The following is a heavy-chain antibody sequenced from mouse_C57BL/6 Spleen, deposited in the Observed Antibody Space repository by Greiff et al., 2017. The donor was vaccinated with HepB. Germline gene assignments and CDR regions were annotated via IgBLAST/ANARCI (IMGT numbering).Heavy chain of an antibody. CDR2: INPSNGGT. CDR3: ARFRGYEFAY. J-gene: IGHJ3*01. V-gene: IGHV1-53*01. CDR1: GYTFTSYW. D-gene: IGHD2-2*01. Sequence: QVHVKQSGTELVKPGASVKLSCKASGYTFTSYWMHWVKQRPGQGLEWIGNINPSNGGTNYNEKFKSKATLTVDKSSSTAYMQLSSLKSEDSAVYYCARFRGYEFAYWGQGTLVTVSA.